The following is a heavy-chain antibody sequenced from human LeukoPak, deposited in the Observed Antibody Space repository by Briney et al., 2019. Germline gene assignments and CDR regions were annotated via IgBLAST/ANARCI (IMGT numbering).Heavy chain of an antibody. D-gene: IGHD6-25*01. J-gene: IGHJ6*02. Sequence: SETLSLTCTVSGGSISSYYWSWIRQPPGKGLEWIGYIYYSGSTNYNPSLKSRVTISVDTSKNQFPLKLSSVTAADTAVYYCARAADYRYGMDVWGQGTTDTVSS. CDR2: IYYSGST. CDR1: GGSISSYY. CDR3: ARAADYRYGMDV. V-gene: IGHV4-59*01.